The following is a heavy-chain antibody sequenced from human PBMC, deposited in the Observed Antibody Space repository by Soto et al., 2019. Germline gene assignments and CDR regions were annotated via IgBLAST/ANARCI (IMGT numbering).Heavy chain of an antibody. CDR2: INPNSVGT. J-gene: IGHJ3*02. Sequence: ASVKVSCKASGYTFTGHYMHWVRQAPGQGLEWMGWINPNSVGTNYAQKFQGRVTMTRDTSISTAYMELSRPRSDGTAVYYCAREPMVRAAHGFDIWGQGTMVTVSS. V-gene: IGHV1-2*02. CDR3: AREPMVRAAHGFDI. D-gene: IGHD3-10*01. CDR1: GYTFTGHY.